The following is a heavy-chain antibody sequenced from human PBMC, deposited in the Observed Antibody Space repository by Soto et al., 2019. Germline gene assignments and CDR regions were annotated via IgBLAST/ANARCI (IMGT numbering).Heavy chain of an antibody. D-gene: IGHD2-15*01. J-gene: IGHJ4*02. CDR2: IGVTGDT. V-gene: IGHV3-13*01. Sequence: EVQLVESGGGLVQPGGSLRLSCGVSGFTLSSYDMHWVRQTPGKGLEWVSSIGVTGDTYYLDSVKGRFTISRENARASVYHQMISLRAADTAVYFCAREFCSGGASYGWYYLDHWGQGTLVTVSS. CDR1: GFTLSSYD. CDR3: AREFCSGGASYGWYYLDH.